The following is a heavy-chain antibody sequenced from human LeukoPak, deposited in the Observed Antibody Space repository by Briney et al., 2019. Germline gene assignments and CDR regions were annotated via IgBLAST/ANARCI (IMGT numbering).Heavy chain of an antibody. J-gene: IGHJ2*01. V-gene: IGHV1-24*01. CDR2: FDPEDGET. Sequence: ASVKVSCKVSGYTLTELSMHWVRQAPGEGLEWMGGFDPEDGETIYAQKFQGRVTMTEDTSTDTAYMELSSPRSEDTAVYYCATASANIVLMLYRYFDLWVRRTMVTVSS. D-gene: IGHD2-8*01. CDR3: ATASANIVLMLYRYFDL. CDR1: GYTLTELS.